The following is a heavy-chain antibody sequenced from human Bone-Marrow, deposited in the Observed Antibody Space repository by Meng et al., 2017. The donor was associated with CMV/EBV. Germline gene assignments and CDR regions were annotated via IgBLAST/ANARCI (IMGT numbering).Heavy chain of an antibody. CDR3: ARDRAGNYYDSSGYYYRSAAPLFDY. D-gene: IGHD3-22*01. Sequence: MPCARQAPGKGLVWVSRINSDGSSTSYADSVKGRFTISRDNAKNTLYLQMNSLRAEDTAVYYCARDRAGNYYDSSGYYYRSAAPLFDYWGQGTLVTVSS. J-gene: IGHJ4*02. CDR2: INSDGSST. V-gene: IGHV3-74*01.